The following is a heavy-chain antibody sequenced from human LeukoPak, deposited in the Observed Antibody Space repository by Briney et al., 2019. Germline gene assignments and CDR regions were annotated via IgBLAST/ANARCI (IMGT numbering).Heavy chain of an antibody. CDR3: AREDIAVAGFDY. V-gene: IGHV3-53*01. J-gene: IGHJ4*02. CDR1: GFTFSSYS. D-gene: IGHD6-19*01. CDR2: IYSGGST. Sequence: SGGSLRLSCAASGFTFSSYSMNWVRQAPGKGLEWVSVIYSGGSTYYADSVKGRFTISRDNSKNTLYLQMNSLRAEDTAVYYCAREDIAVAGFDYWGQRTQVTVSS.